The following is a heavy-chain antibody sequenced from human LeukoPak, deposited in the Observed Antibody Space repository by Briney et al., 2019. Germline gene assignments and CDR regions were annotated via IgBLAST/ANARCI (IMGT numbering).Heavy chain of an antibody. Sequence: SETLSLTCTVSGGSISSSSYYWGWIRQPPGKGLEWIGSIYYSGSTYYNPSLKSRVTISVDTSKNQFSLKLSSVTAADTAVYYCARDRSWFDPWGQGTLVIVSS. J-gene: IGHJ5*02. V-gene: IGHV4-39*07. CDR2: IYYSGST. CDR1: GGSISSSSYY. CDR3: ARDRSWFDP.